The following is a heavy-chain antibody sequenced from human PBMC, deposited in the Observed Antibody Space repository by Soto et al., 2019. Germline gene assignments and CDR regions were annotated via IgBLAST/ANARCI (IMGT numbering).Heavy chain of an antibody. D-gene: IGHD2-2*01. CDR1: GFTFSSYW. CDR3: AKDPRYCSSTSCWDYYYYGMDV. Sequence: PGGSLRLSCAASGFTFSSYWMSWVRQAPGKGLEWVSAISGSGGSTYYADSVKGRFTISRDNSKNTLYLQMNSLRAEDMAVYYCAKDPRYCSSTSCWDYYYYGMDVWGQGTTVTVSS. V-gene: IGHV3-23*01. J-gene: IGHJ6*02. CDR2: ISGSGGST.